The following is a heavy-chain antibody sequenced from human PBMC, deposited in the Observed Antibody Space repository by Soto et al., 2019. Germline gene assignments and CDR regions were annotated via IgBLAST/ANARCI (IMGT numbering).Heavy chain of an antibody. V-gene: IGHV1-69*01. CDR2: IIPNYGTT. D-gene: IGHD5-12*01. CDR1: GGSFSNFV. J-gene: IGHJ4*02. CDR3: ARDVGGEATIRN. Sequence: QVQLVQSGAEVKKPGSSVKVSCKASGGSFSNFVISWVRQAPGQGLEWMGGIIPNYGTTHYAQKSQGKVTSTADETPRTAYLELSGVTSEDTSVYYCARDVGGEATIRNRGQGTLVTVSS.